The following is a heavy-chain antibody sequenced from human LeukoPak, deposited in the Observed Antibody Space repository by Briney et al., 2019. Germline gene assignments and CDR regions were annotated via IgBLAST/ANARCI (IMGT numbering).Heavy chain of an antibody. CDR1: GYTFTVYG. V-gene: IGHV1-18*01. D-gene: IGHD3-22*01. Sequence: ASVKVSCKASGYTFTVYGISWVRQAPGQGLEWMGWISAYNGNTNYAQKFQGRVTMTTDTSTSTAYMELRSLRCDDTAVYYCAREGYYDSSGYSPYAFDIWGQGTMVTVSS. CDR2: ISAYNGNT. CDR3: AREGYYDSSGYSPYAFDI. J-gene: IGHJ3*02.